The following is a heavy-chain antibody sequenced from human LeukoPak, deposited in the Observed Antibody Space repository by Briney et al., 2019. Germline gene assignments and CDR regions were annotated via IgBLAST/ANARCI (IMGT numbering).Heavy chain of an antibody. Sequence: PSETLSLTCTVSGDSITNIDFYWSWIRQPPGKGLEWIGYIYYTGSTYYNPSLKSRVTISLDTSKNQFSLKLSSVTAADTAVYYCARSNPAFDYWGQGTLVTVSS. CDR2: IYYTGST. J-gene: IGHJ4*02. D-gene: IGHD1-14*01. CDR3: ARSNPAFDY. CDR1: GDSITNIDFY. V-gene: IGHV4-30-4*01.